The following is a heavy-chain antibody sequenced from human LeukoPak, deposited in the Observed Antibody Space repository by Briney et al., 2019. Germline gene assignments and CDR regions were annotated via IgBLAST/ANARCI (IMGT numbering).Heavy chain of an antibody. D-gene: IGHD5-24*01. V-gene: IGHV4-38-2*01. Sequence: DTESLTCAVSAYSLSRGYTWGSIRQPPGKGLEWIGSIYHSGITYYNPSLKSRVTISVDTSNNQFSLELTSVTAADTAVYYCARYRDGHTPFDHWGQGTLVTVSS. CDR1: AYSLSRGYT. J-gene: IGHJ4*02. CDR3: ARYRDGHTPFDH. CDR2: IYHSGIT.